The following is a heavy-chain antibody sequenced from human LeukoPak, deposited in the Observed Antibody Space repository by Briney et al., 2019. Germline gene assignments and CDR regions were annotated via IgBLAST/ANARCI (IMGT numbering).Heavy chain of an antibody. Sequence: ASVKVSCKVSGYTLTELSIHWVRQAPGKGRAWMGGFHPEDGETSYAQRFQGRVTMTEDTSTDTAYMDLSGLRSENTAVYYCSTPTDNYSSSPFDYWGQGTLVTVSS. CDR1: GYTLTELS. CDR3: STPTDNYSSSPFDY. CDR2: FHPEDGET. D-gene: IGHD6-13*01. V-gene: IGHV1-24*01. J-gene: IGHJ4*02.